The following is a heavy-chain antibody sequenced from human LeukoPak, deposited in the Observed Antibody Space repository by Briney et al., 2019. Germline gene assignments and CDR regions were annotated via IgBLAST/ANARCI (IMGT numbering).Heavy chain of an antibody. CDR1: GFTFSNAW. V-gene: IGHV3-15*01. J-gene: IGHJ4*02. D-gene: IGHD3-22*01. Sequence: PGGSLRLSCTASGFTFSNAWMSWVRQAPGKGLEWVGRIKSKTDGGTTDYAAPVKGRFTMSRDDSKNTLYLQMNSLKTEDTAVYYCTVDSSGYAWPLDTQRLYYFDSWGQGTLVTVSS. CDR2: IKSKTDGGTT. CDR3: TVDSSGYAWPLDTQRLYYFDS.